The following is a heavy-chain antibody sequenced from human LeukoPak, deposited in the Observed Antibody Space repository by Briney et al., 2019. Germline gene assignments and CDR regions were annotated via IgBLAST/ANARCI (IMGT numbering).Heavy chain of an antibody. CDR2: ISYDGSNK. D-gene: IGHD3-10*01. V-gene: IGHV3-30*18. CDR1: GFSFTNYG. J-gene: IGHJ4*02. CDR3: AKDWGFQFASGSYCEY. Sequence: GGSLRLSCAASGFSFTNYGMHWVRQAPGEGLQWVADISYDGSNKYYADSVTGRFSISRDNSKNTLYLQMNSLRAEDTAVYYCAKDWGFQFASGSYCEYWGRGTLVTVSS.